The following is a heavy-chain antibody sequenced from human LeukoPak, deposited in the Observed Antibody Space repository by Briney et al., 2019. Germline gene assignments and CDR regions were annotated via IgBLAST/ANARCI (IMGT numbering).Heavy chain of an antibody. CDR1: GYTFTSYG. CDR3: ARDGAITIFGVVSRPPQYYYYMDV. D-gene: IGHD3-3*01. CDR2: ISAYNGNT. Sequence: GASVKVSCKASGYTFTSYGISWVRQAPGQGLEWMGWISAYNGNTNYAQKLQGRVTMTTDTSTSTAYMEPRSLRSGDTAVYYCARDGAITIFGVVSRPPQYYYYMDVWGKGTTVTVSS. J-gene: IGHJ6*03. V-gene: IGHV1-18*01.